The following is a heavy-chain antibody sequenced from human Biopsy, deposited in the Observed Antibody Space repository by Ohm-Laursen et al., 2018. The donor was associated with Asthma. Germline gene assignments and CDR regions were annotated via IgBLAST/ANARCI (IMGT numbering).Heavy chain of an antibody. J-gene: IGHJ4*02. CDR2: IWYDGTNK. CDR3: AREQTTVLTPNYFFDY. D-gene: IGHD4-23*01. Sequence: SLRLSCAASGFTFTSYGMHWVRRAPGKGLEWVAVIWYDGTNKYYGDSVKGRFTISRDNSKNTLYLEMNSLRAEDTAVYYCAREQTTVLTPNYFFDYWGQGTLVTVSS. CDR1: GFTFTSYG. V-gene: IGHV3-33*08.